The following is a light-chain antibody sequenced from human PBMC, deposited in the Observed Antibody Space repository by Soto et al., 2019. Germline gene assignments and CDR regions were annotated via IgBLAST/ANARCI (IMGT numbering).Light chain of an antibody. CDR3: QQYGSSPIT. V-gene: IGKV3-20*01. CDR2: GAS. Sequence: EIVLTQSPGTPSLSPGERATLSCRASQSVSNNYVAWYQHRPGLAPRLLIYGASSRATGIPDRFSGSGSGTDFTLTISRLEPEDFAVYYCQQYGSSPITFGQGTRLEIK. CDR1: QSVSNNY. J-gene: IGKJ5*01.